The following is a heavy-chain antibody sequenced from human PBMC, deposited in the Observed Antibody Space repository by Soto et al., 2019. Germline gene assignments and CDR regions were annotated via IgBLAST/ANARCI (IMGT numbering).Heavy chain of an antibody. CDR2: INAGNGNT. CDR3: ALEYYDILTGYYA. CDR1: GNTFTSYA. D-gene: IGHD3-9*01. V-gene: IGHV1-3*01. J-gene: IGHJ5*02. Sequence: QVQLVQSGAEVKKPGASVKVSCKASGNTFTSYAMHWVRQAPGQRLEWMGWINAGNGNTKYSQKFQGRVTITRDTSASTAYMELSSLRSEDTAVYYCALEYYDILTGYYAWGQGTLVTVSS.